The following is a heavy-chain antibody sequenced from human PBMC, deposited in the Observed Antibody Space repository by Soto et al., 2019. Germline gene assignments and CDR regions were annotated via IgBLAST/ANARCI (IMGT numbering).Heavy chain of an antibody. CDR3: AKKANSVPGSQYFDN. CDR2: FRTGGDDATT. J-gene: IGHJ4*02. CDR1: GFTFSSYS. Sequence: EVQLLESGGGLVQPGGSLRLSCAASGFTFSSYSMSWVRQAPGKGLEWVSGFRTGGDDATTYYADSVKGRITISRDNSKNMLFLQMNSLRAEDTAIYYCAKKANSVPGSQYFDNWGQGTLVTVSS. D-gene: IGHD3-10*01. V-gene: IGHV3-23*01.